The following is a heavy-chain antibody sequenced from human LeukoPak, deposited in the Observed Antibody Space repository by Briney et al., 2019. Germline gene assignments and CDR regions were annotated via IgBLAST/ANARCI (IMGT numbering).Heavy chain of an antibody. CDR2: ITSSGRTP. V-gene: IGHV3-23*01. D-gene: IGHD3-10*01. CDR1: GFTFNTHA. CDR3: AKDRPNFYETSGSYYKIKGDF. J-gene: IGHJ4*02. Sequence: QPEGSLRLSCEASGFTFNTHAMSWVRQAPGKGLEWVASITSSGRTPYYTDSVKGRFTISRDNSKNTLYLQMNSLRGEDTAVYYCAKDRPNFYETSGSYYKIKGDFWGQGSLVTVSS.